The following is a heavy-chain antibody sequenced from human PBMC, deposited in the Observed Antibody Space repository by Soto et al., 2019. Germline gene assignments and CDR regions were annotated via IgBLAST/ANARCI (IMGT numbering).Heavy chain of an antibody. CDR1: SGSISSRGYY. D-gene: IGHD3-10*01. Sequence: QVQLQESGPGLVKPSETLSLTCTVSSGSISSRGYYWGWIRQPPGKGLEWIGSIYYGGSTYYNPSLKSRVTISVDTSKNQFSLKLSSVTAADTAVYYCVRLGGYYYGSGGQGTLVTVSS. CDR3: VRLGGYYYGS. CDR2: IYYGGST. J-gene: IGHJ4*02. V-gene: IGHV4-39*01.